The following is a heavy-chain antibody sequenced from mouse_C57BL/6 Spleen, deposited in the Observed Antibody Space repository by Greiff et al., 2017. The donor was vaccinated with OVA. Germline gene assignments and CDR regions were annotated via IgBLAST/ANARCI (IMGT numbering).Heavy chain of an antibody. CDR3: TTRYYGPDY. CDR2: IDPENGDT. J-gene: IGHJ2*01. CDR1: GFNIKDDY. Sequence: VQLKESGAELVRPGASVKLSCTASGFNIKDDYMHWVKQRPEQGLEWIGWIDPENGDTEYASKSQGKATITADTSSNTAYLQLSSLTSEDTAVYYCTTRYYGPDYWGQGTTLTVSS. V-gene: IGHV14-4*01. D-gene: IGHD1-1*01.